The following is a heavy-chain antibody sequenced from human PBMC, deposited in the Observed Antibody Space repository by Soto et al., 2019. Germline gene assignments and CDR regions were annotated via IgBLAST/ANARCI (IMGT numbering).Heavy chain of an antibody. CDR2: ISWNSGDI. J-gene: IGHJ4*02. Sequence: EVQLVESGGGSVQPGRSLRLSCVASGFSFDDYGMHWVRQGPGKGLEWVSGISWNSGDIYYADSVTGRFTISRVNAKRSLYLQLHSPKTEHTAFYYCVKDNDLDTVGPFDSWGQGILVTVSS. V-gene: IGHV3-9*01. CDR1: GFSFDDYG. D-gene: IGHD5-18*01. CDR3: VKDNDLDTVGPFDS.